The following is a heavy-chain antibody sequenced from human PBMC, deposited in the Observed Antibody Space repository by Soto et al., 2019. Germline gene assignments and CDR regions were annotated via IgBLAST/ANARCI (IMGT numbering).Heavy chain of an antibody. CDR1: GGSISSSSYY. J-gene: IGHJ3*02. V-gene: IGHV4-39*01. CDR2: IYYSGST. D-gene: IGHD5-12*01. Sequence: SETLSLTCTVSGGSISSSSYYWGWIRQPPGKGLEWIGSIYYSGSTYYNPSLKSRVTISVDTSKNQFSLKLSSVTAADTAVYYCARHLKVGGVPAAMKREYSGYDGGAFDIWGQGTMVTVSS. CDR3: ARHLKVGGVPAAMKREYSGYDGGAFDI.